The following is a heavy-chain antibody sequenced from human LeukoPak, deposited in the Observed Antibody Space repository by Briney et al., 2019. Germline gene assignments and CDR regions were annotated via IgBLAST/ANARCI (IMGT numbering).Heavy chain of an antibody. J-gene: IGHJ3*02. D-gene: IGHD3-10*01. CDR2: MNPNSGNT. CDR1: GYTFTSYD. V-gene: IGHV1-8*01. Sequence: GASVKVSCKASGYTFTSYDINWVRQATGQGLEWMGWMNPNSGNTGYAQKFQGRVAMTRNTSISTAYMELSSLRSEDTAVYYCARGDVLLDAFDIWGQGTMVTVSS. CDR3: ARGDVLLDAFDI.